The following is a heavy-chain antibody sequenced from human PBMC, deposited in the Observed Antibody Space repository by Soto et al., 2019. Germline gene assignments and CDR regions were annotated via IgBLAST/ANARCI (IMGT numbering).Heavy chain of an antibody. J-gene: IGHJ4*02. V-gene: IGHV4-59*01. CDR3: ARGRTVRNYADDSSDYFYFFDY. D-gene: IGHD3-22*01. CDR2: AYYTGST. CDR1: GDSISTFY. Sequence: SETLSLTCTVSGDSISTFYWGWMRQSPGKELEWIGYAYYTGSTNYNPSLKSRVTISVDRSKNQFSLKLTSANAADTAVYYCARGRTVRNYADDSSDYFYFFDYWGQGTQVTVSS.